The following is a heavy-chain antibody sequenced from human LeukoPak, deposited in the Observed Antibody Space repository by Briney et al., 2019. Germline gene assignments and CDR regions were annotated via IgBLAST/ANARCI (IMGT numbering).Heavy chain of an antibody. D-gene: IGHD4-17*01. Sequence: SGPALVKPTQTLTLTCTFSGFSLITSGMCVSWIRQPPGKAPEWLALIDWDDDKYYSTSLKTRLTISKDAFKNQVVLTMTNMDLVDTATYYCARISAYGDYYFDYWGQGTLVTVSS. V-gene: IGHV2-70*01. CDR3: ARISAYGDYYFDY. CDR2: IDWDDDK. J-gene: IGHJ4*02. CDR1: GFSLITSGMC.